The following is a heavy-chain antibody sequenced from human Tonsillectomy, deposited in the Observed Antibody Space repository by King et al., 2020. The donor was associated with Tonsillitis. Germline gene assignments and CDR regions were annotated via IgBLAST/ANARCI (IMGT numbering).Heavy chain of an antibody. V-gene: IGHV3-74*01. CDR3: TRERYGGHDY. J-gene: IGHJ4*02. CDR2: IXDDESRT. Sequence: VQLVESGGGLVQPGGSLRLSCAASGFTVSNYWMYWVRQAPGKGLVWVSRIXDDESRTSYADSVKGRFTISRDNAKNAVFLQMNSLRPEDTAIYYCTRERYGGHDYWGQGTLVTVSS. CDR1: GFTVSNYW. D-gene: IGHD3-10*01.